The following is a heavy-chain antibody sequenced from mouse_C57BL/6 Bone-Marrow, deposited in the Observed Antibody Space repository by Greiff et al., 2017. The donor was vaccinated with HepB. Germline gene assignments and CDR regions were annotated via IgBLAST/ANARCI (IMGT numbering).Heavy chain of an antibody. Sequence: DVKLVESGPGLVKPSQSLSLTCSVTGYYITSGYYWNWIQQFPGNKLEWMGYISYDGSNNYNPSLKNRISITRETSKTKFFLKLYSVTTEDTATYYCAIEGLREGYAMDYWGQATSVTVSS. D-gene: IGHD1-3*01. J-gene: IGHJ4*01. V-gene: IGHV3-6*01. CDR1: GYYITSGYY. CDR3: AIEGLREGYAMDY. CDR2: ISYDGSN.